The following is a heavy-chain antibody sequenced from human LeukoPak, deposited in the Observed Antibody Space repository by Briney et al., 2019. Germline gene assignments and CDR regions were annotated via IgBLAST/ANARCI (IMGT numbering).Heavy chain of an antibody. D-gene: IGHD1-26*01. Sequence: GGSLRLSCAASGFTFSDYWMHWVRQAPGKGLVWVSRINGDGTSTRYADSAKGRFTISRDNAKNTLYLRMNSLSAEDTAVYYCAKLVGATTGIDYWGQGTLVTVSS. V-gene: IGHV3-74*01. J-gene: IGHJ4*02. CDR1: GFTFSDYW. CDR3: AKLVGATTGIDY. CDR2: INGDGTST.